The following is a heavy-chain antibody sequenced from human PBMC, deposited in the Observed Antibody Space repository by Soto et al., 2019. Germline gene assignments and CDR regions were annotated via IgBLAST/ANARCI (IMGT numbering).Heavy chain of an antibody. D-gene: IGHD2-2*01. J-gene: IGHJ4*02. V-gene: IGHV3-23*01. CDR3: AKSRENQDIVVVPAALSH. Sequence: EVQLLESGGGLVQPGGSLRLSCAASGFTFSSYAMSWVRQAPGKGLEWVSAISGSGGSTYYADSVKGRLTISRDNSKNTLYLQMNSLRAEDTAVYYCAKSRENQDIVVVPAALSHWGQGTLVTVSS. CDR2: ISGSGGST. CDR1: GFTFSSYA.